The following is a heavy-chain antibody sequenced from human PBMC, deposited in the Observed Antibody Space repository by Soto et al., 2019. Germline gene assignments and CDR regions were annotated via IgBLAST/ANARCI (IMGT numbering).Heavy chain of an antibody. Sequence: GGSLRLSCAASGFTFSSYAMRWVRQAPGKGLEWVSAISGSADSTYYADSVKGRFTISRDNSKNTLYLQMNSLRPEDTAVYYCARALDFWSAYFDYWGQGSLVTVSS. D-gene: IGHD3-3*01. CDR1: GFTFSSYA. V-gene: IGHV3-23*01. CDR2: ISGSADST. J-gene: IGHJ4*02. CDR3: ARALDFWSAYFDY.